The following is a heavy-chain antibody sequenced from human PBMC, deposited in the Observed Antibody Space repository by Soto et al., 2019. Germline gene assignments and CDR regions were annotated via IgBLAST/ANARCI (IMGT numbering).Heavy chain of an antibody. J-gene: IGHJ5*02. CDR1: GFTFSSYS. CDR3: ARDPHSSTFIVVTGYRWPWFDP. D-gene: IGHD3-9*01. Sequence: PGGSLRLSCAASGFTFSSYSMNWVRQAPGKGLEWVSYISSSSSTIYYADSVKGRFTISRDNSKNTLYLQMNSLRAEDTAVYYCARDPHSSTFIVVTGYRWPWFDPWGQGTLVTVSS. V-gene: IGHV3-48*01. CDR2: ISSSSSTI.